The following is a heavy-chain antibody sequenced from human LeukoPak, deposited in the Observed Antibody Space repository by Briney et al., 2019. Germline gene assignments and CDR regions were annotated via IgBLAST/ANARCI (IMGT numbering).Heavy chain of an antibody. J-gene: IGHJ4*02. Sequence: VASVKVSCKACGYTFTGYYMHWVRQAPGQGLEWMGRINPNSGGTNYAQKFQGRVTMTRDTSISTAYMELSRLRSDDTAVYYCNYYGSGSYYDYWGQGTLVTVSS. V-gene: IGHV1-2*06. CDR1: GYTFTGYY. CDR2: INPNSGGT. D-gene: IGHD3-10*01. CDR3: NYYGSGSYYDY.